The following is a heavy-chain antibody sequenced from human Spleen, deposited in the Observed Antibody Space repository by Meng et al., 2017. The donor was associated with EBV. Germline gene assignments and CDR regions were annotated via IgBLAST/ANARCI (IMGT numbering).Heavy chain of an antibody. CDR3: ARVPNSSGLGDAFDI. Sequence: QWHVQEEGEGLLEPSEALSLTGAVSGASFADYYWTWVRQPPGKGLEWIGEIIHSGRTNYNPSLESRGTMSVDPSKSHVSLKLSFENAWDTAVYYCARVPNSSGLGDAFDIWGQGTLVTVSS. J-gene: IGHJ3*02. CDR2: IIHSGRT. CDR1: GASFADYY. V-gene: IGHV4-34*12. D-gene: IGHD6-19*01.